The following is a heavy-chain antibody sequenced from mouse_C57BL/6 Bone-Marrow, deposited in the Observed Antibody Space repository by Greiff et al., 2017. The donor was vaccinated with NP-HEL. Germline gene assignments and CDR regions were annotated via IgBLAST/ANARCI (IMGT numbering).Heavy chain of an antibody. CDR3: ARRISCYYGSRG. J-gene: IGHJ2*01. V-gene: IGHV1-55*01. Sequence: QVQLQQPGAELVKPGASVKMSCKASGYTFTSYWITWVKQRPGQGLEWIGDIYPGSGSTNYNEKFKSKATLTVDTSSSTAYMQLSSLTSEDSAVYYCARRISCYYGSRGWGKGATLTVAS. CDR1: GYTFTSYW. CDR2: IYPGSGST. D-gene: IGHD1-1*01.